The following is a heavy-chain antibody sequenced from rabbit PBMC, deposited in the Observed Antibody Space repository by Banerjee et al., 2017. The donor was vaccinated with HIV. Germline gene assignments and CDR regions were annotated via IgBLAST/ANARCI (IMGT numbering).Heavy chain of an antibody. CDR1: GFSFSSGYD. Sequence: QEQLVESGGGLVQPEGSLTLTCTASGFSFSSGYDMCWVRQAPGKGLEWIACIYTGSSGSTWYASWAKGRFTISKTSSTTVTLQMTSLTAADTATYFCARGEYIYGDGDSADRTYFILWGQGTLVTV. D-gene: IGHD6-1*01. J-gene: IGHJ4*01. CDR2: IYTGSSGST. V-gene: IGHV1S45*01. CDR3: ARGEYIYGDGDSADRTYFIL.